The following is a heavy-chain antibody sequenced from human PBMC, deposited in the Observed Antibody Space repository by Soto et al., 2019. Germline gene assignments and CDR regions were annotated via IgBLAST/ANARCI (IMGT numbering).Heavy chain of an antibody. CDR1: GYSFTSYW. CDR3: ARLGYCTGTSCYTFDS. V-gene: IGHV5-10-1*01. CDR2: INPSDSYT. Sequence: GESLKISCQGSGYSFTSYWIGWVRPRPGKGLEWMGRINPSDSYTTYSPSFQGHVTISTDKSFSTAYLQWSGLKASDTAMYYCARLGYCTGTSCYTFDSWGQGTLVTVSS. D-gene: IGHD2-2*02. J-gene: IGHJ4*02.